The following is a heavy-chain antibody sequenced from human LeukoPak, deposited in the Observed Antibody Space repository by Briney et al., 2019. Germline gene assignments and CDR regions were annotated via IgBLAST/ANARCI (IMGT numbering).Heavy chain of an antibody. J-gene: IGHJ4*02. Sequence: GGSLRLSCAASGFTFSSYGMHWVRQAPGKGLEWVAVISYDGSNKYYADSVKGRFTISRDNSKNTLYLQMNSLRAEDTAVYYCAKGGTYSGYDPSYFDYWGQGTLVTVSS. CDR2: ISYDGSNK. V-gene: IGHV3-30*18. CDR1: GFTFSSYG. D-gene: IGHD5-12*01. CDR3: AKGGTYSGYDPSYFDY.